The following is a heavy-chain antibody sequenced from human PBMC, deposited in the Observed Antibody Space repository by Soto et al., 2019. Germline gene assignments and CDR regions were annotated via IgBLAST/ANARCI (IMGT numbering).Heavy chain of an antibody. Sequence: SETLSLTCTVSGGSISSSSYYWGWIRQPPGKGLEWIGSIYYSGSTYYNPSLKSRVTISVDTSKNQFSLKLSSVTAADTAVYYCARSIEGGYGDYFDYWGQGTLVTVSS. J-gene: IGHJ4*02. CDR1: GGSISSSSYY. D-gene: IGHD4-17*01. V-gene: IGHV4-39*01. CDR3: ARSIEGGYGDYFDY. CDR2: IYYSGST.